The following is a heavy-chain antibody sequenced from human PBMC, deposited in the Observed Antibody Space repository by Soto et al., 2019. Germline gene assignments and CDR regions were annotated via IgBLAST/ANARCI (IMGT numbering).Heavy chain of an antibody. J-gene: IGHJ6*02. D-gene: IGHD2-2*01. Sequence: QVQLVQSGAEVKKPGSSVKVSCKASGGTFSSYAISWVRQAPGQGLEWMGGNIPISGTANYAQKFQGRVTSTADESTSTAYMELSSLRSEDTAVYYCARSQGSSTSLEIYYYYYYGMDVWGQGTTVTVSS. V-gene: IGHV1-69*01. CDR2: NIPISGTA. CDR1: GGTFSSYA. CDR3: ARSQGSSTSLEIYYYYYYGMDV.